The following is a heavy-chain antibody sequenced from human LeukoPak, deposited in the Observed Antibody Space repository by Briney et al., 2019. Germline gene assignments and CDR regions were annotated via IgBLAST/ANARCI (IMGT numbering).Heavy chain of an antibody. CDR1: GGSFSGYY. CDR2: INHSGST. J-gene: IGHJ3*02. V-gene: IGHV4-34*01. Sequence: SETLSLTCAVYGGSFSGYYWSWIRQPPGKGLEWIGEINHSGSTNYNPSLKNRVTISVDTSKNQFSLKLSSVTAADTAVYYCASSRPRAAGSSAFDIWGQGTMVTVSS. CDR3: ASSRPRAAGSSAFDI. D-gene: IGHD6-13*01.